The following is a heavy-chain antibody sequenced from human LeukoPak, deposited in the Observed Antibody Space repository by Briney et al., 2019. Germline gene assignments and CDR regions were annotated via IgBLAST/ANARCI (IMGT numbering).Heavy chain of an antibody. J-gene: IGHJ5*02. CDR2: IYTSGST. CDR3: ARHDFWSGYMANNWFDP. V-gene: IGHV4-4*07. Sequence: SETLSLTCTVSGGSISSYYWSWIRQPAGKGLEGIGRIYTSGSTNYNPSLKSRVTMSVDTSKNQFSLKLNSVTAADTAVYYCARHDFWSGYMANNWFDPWGQGTLVTVSS. D-gene: IGHD3-3*01. CDR1: GGSISSYY.